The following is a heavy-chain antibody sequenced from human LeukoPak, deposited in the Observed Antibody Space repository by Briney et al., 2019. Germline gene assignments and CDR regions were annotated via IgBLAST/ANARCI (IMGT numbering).Heavy chain of an antibody. V-gene: IGHV3-43*02. CDR3: AKDSPRPYCSGGSCYYYYYYGMDV. Sequence: GGSLRLSCAASGFTFDDYAMHWVRQAPGKGLEWVSLISGEGGSTYYADSVKGRFTISRDNSKNSLYLQMNSLRTEDTALYYCAKDSPRPYCSGGSCYYYYYYGMDVWGQGTTVTVSS. CDR2: ISGEGGST. D-gene: IGHD2-15*01. CDR1: GFTFDDYA. J-gene: IGHJ6*02.